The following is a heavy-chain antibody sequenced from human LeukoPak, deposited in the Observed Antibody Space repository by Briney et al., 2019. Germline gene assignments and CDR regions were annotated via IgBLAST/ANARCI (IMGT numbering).Heavy chain of an antibody. D-gene: IGHD3-10*01. V-gene: IGHV4-34*01. CDR2: INHSGST. CDR3: ARHPRGMVRGVPFDY. J-gene: IGHJ4*02. CDR1: GGSFSGYY. Sequence: SETLSLTCAVYGGSFSGYYWSWIRQPPGKGLEWIGEINHSGSTNYNPSLKSRVTISVDTSKNQFSLKLSSVTAADTAVYYCARHPRGMVRGVPFDYWRQGTLVTVSS.